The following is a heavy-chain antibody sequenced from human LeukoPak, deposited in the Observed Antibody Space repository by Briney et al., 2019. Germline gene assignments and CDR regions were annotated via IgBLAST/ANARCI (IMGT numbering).Heavy chain of an antibody. D-gene: IGHD4-23*01. CDR3: ARHTARGSDSFPFDY. CDR1: GGSISSYY. V-gene: IGHV4-59*08. Sequence: PSETLSLTCTVSGGSISSYYWSWIRQPPGKELEWIGYIYYSGSTKYNPSLKSRVTISVDTSKNQFSLKLSSVTAADTAVYYCARHTARGSDSFPFDYWGQGTLVTVSS. CDR2: IYYSGST. J-gene: IGHJ4*02.